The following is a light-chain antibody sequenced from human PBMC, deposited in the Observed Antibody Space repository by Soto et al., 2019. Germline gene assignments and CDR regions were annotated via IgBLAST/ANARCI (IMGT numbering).Light chain of an antibody. CDR3: CSYAGSSSYV. CDR2: TVT. Sequence: QSVLTQPRSVSGSHGQSVTLSCTGTSSDVGGYNYVSWYQQHPGKAPKLMIYTVTKRPSGVPDRFSGSKSDNTASLTISGLQADDEADYYCCSYAGSSSYVFGTGTKVTVL. V-gene: IGLV2-11*01. J-gene: IGLJ1*01. CDR1: SSDVGGYNY.